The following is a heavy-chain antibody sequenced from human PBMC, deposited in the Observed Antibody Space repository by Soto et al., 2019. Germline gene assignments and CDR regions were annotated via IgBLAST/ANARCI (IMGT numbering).Heavy chain of an antibody. Sequence: GGSLRLSCAASGFTFSSYAMSWVRQAPGKGLEWVSAISGSGGSTYYADSVKGRFTISRGNSKNTLYLQMNSLRAEDTAVYYCAKEFDGLRFLECLLPFDYWGQGTLVTVSS. CDR3: AKEFDGLRFLECLLPFDY. V-gene: IGHV3-23*01. D-gene: IGHD3-3*01. J-gene: IGHJ4*02. CDR1: GFTFSSYA. CDR2: ISGSGGST.